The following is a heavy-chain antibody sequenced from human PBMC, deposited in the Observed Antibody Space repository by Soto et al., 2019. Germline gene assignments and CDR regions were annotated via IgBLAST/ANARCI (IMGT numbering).Heavy chain of an antibody. CDR3: AKDPVDIVATIGS. CDR2: ISGSGGST. V-gene: IGHV3-23*01. J-gene: IGHJ5*02. D-gene: IGHD5-12*01. Sequence: GGSLRLSCEASGFTFSSYAMSWVRQAPGKGLEWVSAISGSGGSTYYADSVKGRFTISRDNSKNTLYLQMNSLRAEDTAVYYCAKDPVDIVATIGSWGQGTLVTVSS. CDR1: GFTFSSYA.